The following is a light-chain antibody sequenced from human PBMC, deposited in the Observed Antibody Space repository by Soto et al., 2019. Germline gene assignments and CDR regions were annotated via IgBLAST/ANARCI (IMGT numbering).Light chain of an antibody. CDR2: DAS. Sequence: DIQMTQSPSSVSASVGDRVTITCRASQGISSWLAWYQQKPEKAPKLVIYDASSLQSGVPSRFSGSGSGTDFTLTIGSLQPVDFATYHCPQSNSFPITFGGGTKVDI. CDR3: PQSNSFPIT. V-gene: IGKV1-12*01. CDR1: QGISSW. J-gene: IGKJ4*01.